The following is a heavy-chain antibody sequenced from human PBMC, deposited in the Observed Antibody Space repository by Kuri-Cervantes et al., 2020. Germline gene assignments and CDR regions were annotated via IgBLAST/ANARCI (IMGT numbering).Heavy chain of an antibody. V-gene: IGHV4-61*10. D-gene: IGHD3-16*01. CDR2: IYFSGST. Sequence: ESLKISCTVSGGSVSSGSYYWSWIRQPAGKGLEWIGRIYFSGSTNYNPSLKSRVTISVDKSKNQFSLKLTSVTAADTAVYYCAREGGWFDPWGQGTLVTVSS. CDR3: AREGGWFDP. J-gene: IGHJ5*02. CDR1: GGSVSSGSYY.